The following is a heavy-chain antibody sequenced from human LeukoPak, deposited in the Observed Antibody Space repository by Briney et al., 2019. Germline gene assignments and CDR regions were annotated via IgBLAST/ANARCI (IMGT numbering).Heavy chain of an antibody. V-gene: IGHV3-74*03. J-gene: IGHJ4*02. CDR2: ITSDGFST. Sequence: GGSLRLSCAASGFSFSATWMHWVRQSPGKGLVWVARITSDGFSTTYAESVKGRFTISRDNAKNTLYLQMNSLRAEDTALYYCAREKYDNSNLFDQWGQGTLVTVSS. CDR1: GFSFSATW. D-gene: IGHD3-22*01. CDR3: AREKYDNSNLFDQ.